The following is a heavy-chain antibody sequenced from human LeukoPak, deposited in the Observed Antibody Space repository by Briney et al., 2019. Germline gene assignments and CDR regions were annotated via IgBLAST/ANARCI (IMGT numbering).Heavy chain of an antibody. CDR3: ARGHKGYSYGRPNYYYYYMDV. CDR2: INHSGST. CDR1: GGSFSGYY. Sequence: SETLSLTCAVYGGSFSGYYWSWIRQPPGKGLEWIGEINHSGSTNYNPSLKSRVTISVDTSKNQFSLKLSSVTAADTAVYYCARGHKGYSYGRPNYYYYYMDVWGKGTTVTISS. J-gene: IGHJ6*03. V-gene: IGHV4-34*01. D-gene: IGHD5-18*01.